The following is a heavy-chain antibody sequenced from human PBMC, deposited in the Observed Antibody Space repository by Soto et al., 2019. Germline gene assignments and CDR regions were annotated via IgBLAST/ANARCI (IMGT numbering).Heavy chain of an antibody. CDR3: ARVLGNDTFDI. V-gene: IGHV4-4*02. Sequence: QVQLQESGPGLVKPSGTLSLTCAVSGGSISSSKWWSWVRQPPGKGLEWIGEIYHSGSTNYNPSLKRRCTMSVDKTKNQFTLKLSVVTAADTAVYYCARVLGNDTFDIWGQGTMVTVSS. J-gene: IGHJ3*02. CDR1: GGSISSSKW. CDR2: IYHSGST. D-gene: IGHD3-3*02.